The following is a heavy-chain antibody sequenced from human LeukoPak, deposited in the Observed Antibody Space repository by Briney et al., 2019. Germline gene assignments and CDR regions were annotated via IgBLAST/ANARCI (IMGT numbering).Heavy chain of an antibody. J-gene: IGHJ4*02. D-gene: IGHD3-22*01. CDR1: GFTFSTYW. CDR3: AKVGVVVVFDY. CDR2: IKEDGSDK. V-gene: IGHV3-7*03. Sequence: GGSLRLSCAASGFTFSTYWMSWVRQAPGKGLEWVANIKEDGSDKYYVDSVMGRFTISRDNSKNTLYLQMNSLRAEDTAVYYCAKVGVVVVFDYWGQGTLATVSS.